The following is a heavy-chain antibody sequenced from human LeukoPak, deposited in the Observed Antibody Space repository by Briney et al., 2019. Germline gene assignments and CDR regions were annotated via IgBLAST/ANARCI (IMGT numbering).Heavy chain of an antibody. D-gene: IGHD3-3*01. V-gene: IGHV4-39*07. CDR2: IYYSGST. Sequence: SETLSLTCTVSGGSISSSSYYWGWIRQPPGKGLEWIGSIYYSGSTYYNPSLKSRVTISVDTSKNQFSLKLNSVTAADTAVYYCAKNGQSGFSFDPWGQGTLVTVSS. J-gene: IGHJ5*02. CDR1: GGSISSSSYY. CDR3: AKNGQSGFSFDP.